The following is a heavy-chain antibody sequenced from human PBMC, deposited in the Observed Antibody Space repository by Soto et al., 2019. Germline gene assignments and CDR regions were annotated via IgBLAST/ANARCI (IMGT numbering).Heavy chain of an antibody. CDR3: ARDVRYYYGSGSYYYFDY. J-gene: IGHJ4*02. Sequence: PSQTLSLTCAISGDSVSSNSAALNWIRQSPSRGLEWLGRTYYRSKWYNDYAVSVKSRITINPDTSKNQFSLQLNSVTPEDTAVYYCARDVRYYYGSGSYYYFDYWGQGTLVTVSS. V-gene: IGHV6-1*01. D-gene: IGHD3-10*01. CDR2: TYYRSKWYN. CDR1: GDSVSSNSAA.